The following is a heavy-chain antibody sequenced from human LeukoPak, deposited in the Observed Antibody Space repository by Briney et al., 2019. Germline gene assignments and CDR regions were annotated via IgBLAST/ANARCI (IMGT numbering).Heavy chain of an antibody. V-gene: IGHV4-59*01. Sequence: SETLSLTSTVSGGSISSYYWSWIRQPPGKGLEWIGYIYYSGSTNYNPSLKSRVTISVDTSKNQFSLKLSSVTAADTAVYYCARVSVGAVRYWFDPWGQGTLVTVSS. J-gene: IGHJ5*02. CDR3: ARVSVGAVRYWFDP. CDR1: GGSISSYY. D-gene: IGHD1-26*01. CDR2: IYYSGST.